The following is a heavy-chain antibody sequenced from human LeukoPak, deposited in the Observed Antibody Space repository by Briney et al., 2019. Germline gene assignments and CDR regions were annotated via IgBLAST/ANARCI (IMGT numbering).Heavy chain of an antibody. J-gene: IGHJ4*02. V-gene: IGHV3-23*01. CDR2: ISGSGGST. CDR3: ARDLNWGTYFDY. D-gene: IGHD7-27*01. Sequence: PGGSLRLSCAASGFTFSSYAMSWVRQAPGKGLEWVSAISGSGGSTYYADSVKGRFTISRDNAKNSLYLQMNSLRAEDTAVYYCARDLNWGTYFDYWGQGTLVTVSS. CDR1: GFTFSSYA.